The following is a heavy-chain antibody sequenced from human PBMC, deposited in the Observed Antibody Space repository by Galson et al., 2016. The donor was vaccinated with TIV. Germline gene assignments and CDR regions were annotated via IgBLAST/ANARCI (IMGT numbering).Heavy chain of an antibody. CDR2: INPSGGST. CDR1: GYTFTGYF. V-gene: IGHV1-46*01. CDR3: AREGGYNYGYYFDY. Sequence: SVKVSCKASGYTFTGYFIHWVRQAPGQGLEWMGIINPSGGSTSYAQKFQGRVTMTRVTSTSTVYMELSSLRSEDTAVYYCAREGGYNYGYYFDYWGQGILVTVSS. D-gene: IGHD3-16*01. J-gene: IGHJ4*02.